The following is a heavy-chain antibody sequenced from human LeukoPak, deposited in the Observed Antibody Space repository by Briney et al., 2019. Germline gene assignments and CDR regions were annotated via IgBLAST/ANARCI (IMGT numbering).Heavy chain of an antibody. D-gene: IGHD2-2*01. V-gene: IGHV3-48*01. Sequence: GGSLRLSCAASGFTFSTYTMNWVRQAPGKGLEWVSYISRSSSTIYYADSVKGRVTISRDNAKNSLYLQMNSLRAEDTAAYYRAKDHKPTGRYSRSTSCYTNFDYLGQGTLVTVSS. CDR2: ISRSSSTI. J-gene: IGHJ4*02. CDR3: AKDHKPTGRYSRSTSCYTNFDY. CDR1: GFTFSTYT.